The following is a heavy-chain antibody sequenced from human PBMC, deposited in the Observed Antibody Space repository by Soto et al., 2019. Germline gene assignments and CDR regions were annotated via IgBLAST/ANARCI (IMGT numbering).Heavy chain of an antibody. D-gene: IGHD6-19*01. CDR2: ISGCGGST. V-gene: IGHV3-23*01. CDR3: AKDAYSHSSGWAGCFDP. Sequence: EVQLLESGGGLVQPGGSLRLSCAASGFTFSSYAMSWVRQAPGKGLEWVSAISGCGGSTYYADSVKGRCTISRDNSKNTLYLQMNSLRAEDTAVYYCAKDAYSHSSGWAGCFDPWGQGTLVTVSS. CDR1: GFTFSSYA. J-gene: IGHJ5*02.